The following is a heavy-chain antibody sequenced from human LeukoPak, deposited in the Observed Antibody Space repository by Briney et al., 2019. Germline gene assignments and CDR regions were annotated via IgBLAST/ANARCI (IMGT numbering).Heavy chain of an antibody. V-gene: IGHV4-34*01. Sequence: PSETLSLTCAVYGGSFSGYYWSWIRQPPGKGLEWIGEINHSGSTNYNPSLKSRVTISVDTSKNQFSLKLSSVTAADTAVYYCARVGGYCSSTSCYSSPRRYGVDVWGQGTTVTVSS. CDR2: INHSGST. J-gene: IGHJ6*02. CDR3: ARVGGYCSSTSCYSSPRRYGVDV. CDR1: GGSFSGYY. D-gene: IGHD2-2*01.